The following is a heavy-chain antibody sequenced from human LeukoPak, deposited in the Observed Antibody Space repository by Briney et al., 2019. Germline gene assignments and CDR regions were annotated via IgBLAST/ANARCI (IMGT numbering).Heavy chain of an antibody. J-gene: IGHJ4*02. Sequence: GRSLRLSCAASGSTFSSYAMHWVRQAPGKGLEWVAVISYDGSNKYYADSVKGRFTISRDNSKNTLYLQMNSLRAEDTAVYYGAREIQYYDSSGYGFDYWGQGTLVTVSS. V-gene: IGHV3-30*01. CDR3: AREIQYYDSSGYGFDY. CDR1: GSTFSSYA. D-gene: IGHD3-22*01. CDR2: ISYDGSNK.